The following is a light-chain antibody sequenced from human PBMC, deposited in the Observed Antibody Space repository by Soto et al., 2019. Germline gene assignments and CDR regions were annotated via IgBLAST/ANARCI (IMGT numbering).Light chain of an antibody. CDR3: HQYGSTPST. Sequence: EIVLTQSPATLSLSPGERATLSCGASQSVSSSYLAWYQQKPGLAPRLLIYDASSRATGIPDRLSGRGTRTDLSLPISSLGPEDFGGYYCHQYGSTPSTFGQGTTGEIK. CDR2: DAS. J-gene: IGKJ5*01. CDR1: QSVSSSY. V-gene: IGKV3D-20*01.